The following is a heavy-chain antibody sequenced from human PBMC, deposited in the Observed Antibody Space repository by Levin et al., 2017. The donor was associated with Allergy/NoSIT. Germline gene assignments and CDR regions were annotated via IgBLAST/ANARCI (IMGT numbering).Heavy chain of an antibody. CDR2: IGTAGDT. D-gene: IGHD3-9*01. Sequence: GESLKISCAASGFTFSSYDMHWVRQATGKGLEWVSAIGTAGDTYYPGSVKGRFTISRENAKNSLYLQMNSLRAGDTAVYYCARGFYRSLTGYYTYMDVWGKGTTVTVSS. V-gene: IGHV3-13*04. J-gene: IGHJ6*03. CDR1: GFTFSSYD. CDR3: ARGFYRSLTGYYTYMDV.